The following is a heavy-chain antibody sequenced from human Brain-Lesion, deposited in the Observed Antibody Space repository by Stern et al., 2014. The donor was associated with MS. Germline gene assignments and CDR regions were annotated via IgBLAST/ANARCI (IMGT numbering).Heavy chain of an antibody. CDR3: ARGRVVPGFQYYATDV. J-gene: IGHJ6*02. CDR2: IFNSGST. CDR1: GGSISSGGYY. V-gene: IGHV4-61*02. Sequence: VQLVQSGPGLVKPSQTLSLSCTVSGGSISSGGYYWSWIRQPAGKGLEWIGRIFNSGSTSYTPSLKSRFTISIDTPKNQFSLRLNSMTAADTAVYYCARGRVVPGFQYYATDVWGQGTTVIVSS. D-gene: IGHD2-2*01.